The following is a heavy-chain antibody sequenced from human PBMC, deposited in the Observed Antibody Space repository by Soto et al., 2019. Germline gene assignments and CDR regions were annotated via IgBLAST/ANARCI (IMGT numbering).Heavy chain of an antibody. D-gene: IGHD5-18*01. Sequence: GGSLRLSCAASGFTFSSYAMNWVRQAPGKGLEWVGRIKSKTDGGTTDYAAPVKGRFTISRDDSKNTLYLQMNSLKTEDTAVYYCTTGSNVDTAMEWSPYYYYGMDVWGQGTTVTVSS. CDR3: TTGSNVDTAMEWSPYYYYGMDV. V-gene: IGHV3-15*07. J-gene: IGHJ6*02. CDR1: GFTFSSYA. CDR2: IKSKTDGGTT.